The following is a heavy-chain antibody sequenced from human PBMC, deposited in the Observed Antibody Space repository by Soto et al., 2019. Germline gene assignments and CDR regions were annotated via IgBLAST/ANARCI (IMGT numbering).Heavy chain of an antibody. CDR3: ARDYDFWSGSAYYGMDV. CDR1: GFTFRIYG. D-gene: IGHD3-3*01. J-gene: IGHJ6*02. CDR2: ISQDGSNK. V-gene: IGHV3-30*03. Sequence: QVQLVESGGGVVQPGRSLRLSCAASGFTFRIYGIHWVRQAPGKGLEWVAVISQDGSNKYYADSVKGRFTISRDNSKNTLYLQRSSLRGEDTALYYCARDYDFWSGSAYYGMDVWGQGTTVTVSS.